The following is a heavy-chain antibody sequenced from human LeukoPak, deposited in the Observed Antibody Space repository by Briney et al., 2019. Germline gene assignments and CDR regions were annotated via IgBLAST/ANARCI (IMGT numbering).Heavy chain of an antibody. V-gene: IGHV3-73*01. CDR2: IRSKANSYAT. CDR1: GFTFSGSA. J-gene: IGHJ4*02. Sequence: RGSLRLSCAASGFTFSGSAMHWVRQASGKGLEWVGRIRSKANSYATAYAASVKGRFTISRDDSKNTAYLQMNSLKTEDTAVYYCTSLSLVGATYYFDYWGQGTLVTVSS. D-gene: IGHD1-26*01. CDR3: TSLSLVGATYYFDY.